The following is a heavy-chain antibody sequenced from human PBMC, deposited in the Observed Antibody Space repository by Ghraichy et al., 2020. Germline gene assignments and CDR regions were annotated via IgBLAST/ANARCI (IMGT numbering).Heavy chain of an antibody. J-gene: IGHJ4*02. D-gene: IGHD5-12*01. V-gene: IGHV3-23*01. CDR1: GFTFSSYA. CDR2: ISGSGGGT. CDR3: AKTYSGYEYYFDY. Sequence: GGSLRLSCAASGFTFSSYAMSWVRQAPGKGLEWVSAISGSGGGTYYADSVKGRFTISRDNSMNTLYLQMNSLRAEDTAVYYCAKTYSGYEYYFDYWGQGTLVTVSS.